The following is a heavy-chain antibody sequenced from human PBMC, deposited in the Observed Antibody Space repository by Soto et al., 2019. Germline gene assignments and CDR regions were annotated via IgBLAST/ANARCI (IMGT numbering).Heavy chain of an antibody. CDR2: IYPGDSDS. V-gene: IGHV5-51*01. Sequence: PGESLKISCKGSGYSFTSYWIGWVRQMPGKGLEWMGIIYPGDSDSRYSPSFQGQVTISADKSISTAYLQWSSLKASDTAMYYCVRHVDFWSDREDYNWFDPWGQGTLVTVSS. CDR3: VRHVDFWSDREDYNWFDP. D-gene: IGHD3-3*01. CDR1: GYSFTSYW. J-gene: IGHJ5*02.